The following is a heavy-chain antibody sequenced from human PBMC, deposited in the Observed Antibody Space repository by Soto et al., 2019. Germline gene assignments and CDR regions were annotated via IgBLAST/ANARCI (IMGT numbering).Heavy chain of an antibody. Sequence: EVQLVESGGGLVQPGGSLRLSCAASGFTFSSYWMSWVRQAPGKGLEWVANIKQDGSEKYYVDSVKGRFTISRDNAKNSLYLQMNSLRAEDTAVYYCARETQKDIVVVGGGSHGSPFAYWGQGTLVTVSS. J-gene: IGHJ4*02. CDR3: ARETQKDIVVVGGGSHGSPFAY. D-gene: IGHD2-2*01. V-gene: IGHV3-7*01. CDR1: GFTFSSYW. CDR2: IKQDGSEK.